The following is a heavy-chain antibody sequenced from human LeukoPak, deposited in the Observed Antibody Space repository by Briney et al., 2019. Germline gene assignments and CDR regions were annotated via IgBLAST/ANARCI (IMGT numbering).Heavy chain of an antibody. V-gene: IGHV1-2*02. CDR3: ARDRDYGSGSYYWEFDY. D-gene: IGHD3-10*01. J-gene: IGHJ4*02. Sequence: ASVKVSCKASGYTFTGYYMHWVRQAPGQGLEWMGWINPNGGGTNYAQKFQGRVTMTRDTSISTAYMELSRLRSDDTAVYYCARDRDYGSGSYYWEFDYWGQGTLVTVSS. CDR1: GYTFTGYY. CDR2: INPNGGGT.